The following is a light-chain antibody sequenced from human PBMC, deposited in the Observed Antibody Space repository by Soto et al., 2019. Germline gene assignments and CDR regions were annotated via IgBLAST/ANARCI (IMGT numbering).Light chain of an antibody. CDR1: QTISRW. CDR2: TAS. V-gene: IGKV1-5*01. CDR3: QEYNNYWT. J-gene: IGKJ1*01. Sequence: DIQMTQSPSTLSASVGDTVTITCRASQTISRWLAWYQQKPGKAPRLLIYTASTLESGVPSRFSASGSGTEFTLTISSLHPDDFATYYCQEYNNYWTFGQGTNVEVK.